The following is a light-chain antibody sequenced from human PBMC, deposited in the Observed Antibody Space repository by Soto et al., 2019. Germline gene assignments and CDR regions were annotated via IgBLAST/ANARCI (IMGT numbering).Light chain of an antibody. CDR1: QTIRSW. CDR3: QHYNSYSEA. V-gene: IGKV1-5*03. Sequence: DIQMTQSPSTLSGSVGDRVTITCRASQTIRSWLAWYQQKPGKAPKLLIYKASTLKSGVPSRFSGSGSGTEFTLTISLLQPDDFAAYYCQHYNSYSEAFGQGTKVDLK. J-gene: IGKJ1*01. CDR2: KAS.